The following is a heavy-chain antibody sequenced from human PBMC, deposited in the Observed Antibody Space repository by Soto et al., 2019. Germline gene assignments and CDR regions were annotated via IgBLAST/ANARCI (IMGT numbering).Heavy chain of an antibody. CDR2: VSTHNANT. J-gene: IGHJ4*02. V-gene: IGHV1-18*01. D-gene: IGHD2-2*01. Sequence: QVQLVQSGAEVKKPGASVKVSCKASGYTLTSFGISWVRQAPGQGLEWMGWVSTHNANTKYAQRFQGRVTMTTDTSTSTAYMELRYLTSDDTAVYYCAREYCPGISCYGPDYWRQGTLVTVSS. CDR3: AREYCPGISCYGPDY. CDR1: GYTLTSFG.